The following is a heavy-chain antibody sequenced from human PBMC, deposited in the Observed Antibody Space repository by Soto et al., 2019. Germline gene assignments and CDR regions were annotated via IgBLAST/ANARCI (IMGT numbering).Heavy chain of an antibody. CDR3: AKSRVFIGAIVTLLDS. V-gene: IGHV3-23*01. CDR1: GFTFSSYG. Sequence: GGSLRLSCATSGFTFSSYGMVWVRQAAEKGLEWVASISNNGDTAYYADSVKGRFTISRGNSENTLYLQMNGLRADDTALYFCAKSRVFIGAIVTLLDSWGQGTQVTVPS. D-gene: IGHD3-16*02. CDR2: ISNNGDTA. J-gene: IGHJ4*02.